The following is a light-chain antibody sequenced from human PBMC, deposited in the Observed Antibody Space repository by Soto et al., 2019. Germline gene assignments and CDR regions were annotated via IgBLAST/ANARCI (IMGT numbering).Light chain of an antibody. CDR3: PQYGSSPYT. CDR2: GES. J-gene: IGKJ2*01. CDR1: QSVSSSY. V-gene: IGKV3-20*01. Sequence: EIVLTQSPGTLSLSPGERATLSCRASQSVSSSYLAWYQQKPGQAPRLLIYGESSRATGIPDRFSGSGSGTDFTLTISRLEPEDFAVYYCPQYGSSPYTFGQGTQLEIK.